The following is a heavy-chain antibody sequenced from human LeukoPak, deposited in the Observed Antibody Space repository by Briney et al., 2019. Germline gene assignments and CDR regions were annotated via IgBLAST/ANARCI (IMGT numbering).Heavy chain of an antibody. J-gene: IGHJ4*02. V-gene: IGHV4-34*01. D-gene: IGHD3-22*01. Sequence: SETLALTCAVYGGSFSGYYWSWIRQPQGKGLEWIGEINHSGSTNYNPSLKSRVTISVDTSKNQFSLKLSSVTAADTAVYYCARGYNMDSSGIGFDYWGQGTLVTVSS. CDR2: INHSGST. CDR3: ARGYNMDSSGIGFDY. CDR1: GGSFSGYY.